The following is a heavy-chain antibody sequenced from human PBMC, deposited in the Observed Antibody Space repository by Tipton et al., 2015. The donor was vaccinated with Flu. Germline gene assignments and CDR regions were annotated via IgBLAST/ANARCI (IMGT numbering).Heavy chain of an antibody. CDR2: VHQTGTS. J-gene: IGHJ5*01. CDR1: GDSIGSDYF. CDR3: ARRDYSNYVSEPKNWFDS. Sequence: TLSLTCSVPGDSIGSDYFWGWIRQPPGKGLEWIGNVHQTGTSYYNSSLRSRVIITVDRRKNHFSLRLTSVTAADTAVYFCARRDYSNYVSEPKNWFDSWGQGTLVTVSA. D-gene: IGHD4-11*01. V-gene: IGHV4-38-2*01.